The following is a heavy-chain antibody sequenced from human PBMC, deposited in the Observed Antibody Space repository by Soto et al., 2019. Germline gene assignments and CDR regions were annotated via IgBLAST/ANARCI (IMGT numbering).Heavy chain of an antibody. CDR1: GYTFTSYD. CDR3: ARPGDYRYYYYYGMDV. J-gene: IGHJ6*02. D-gene: IGHD4-17*01. CDR2: MNPNSGNT. V-gene: IGHV1-8*01. Sequence: ASVKASCKASGYTFTSYDINWVRQATGQGLEWMGWMNPNSGNTGYAQKFQGRVTMTRNTSISTAYMELSSLRSEDTAVYYCARPGDYRYYYYYGMDVWGQGTTVTVSS.